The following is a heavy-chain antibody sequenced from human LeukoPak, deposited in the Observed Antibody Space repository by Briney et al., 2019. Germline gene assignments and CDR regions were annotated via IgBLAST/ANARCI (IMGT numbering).Heavy chain of an antibody. D-gene: IGHD3-3*01. V-gene: IGHV3-64*02. CDR2: ISGDGGTT. CDR3: AGVTGLPLLEWHVEGAFDI. J-gene: IGHJ3*02. CDR1: GFIFSTHA. Sequence: TGGSLRLSCAASGFIFSTHAMHWVRQAPGKGLEYVSAISGDGGTTYYADSVKGRFTVSRDNSKNTLYLQMGSLRLDDMAVYYCAGVTGLPLLEWHVEGAFDIWGQGTMVTVSS.